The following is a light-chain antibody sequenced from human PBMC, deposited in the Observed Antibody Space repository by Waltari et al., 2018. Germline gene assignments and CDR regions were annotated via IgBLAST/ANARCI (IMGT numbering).Light chain of an antibody. V-gene: IGLV3-1*01. CDR1: KLGDKD. J-gene: IGLJ2*01. Sequence: SYELTQAPSVSVSPGQTASITCSGDKLGDKDLNWYQHNPGQSPVLVIYQNSKRRSGIPERFSGSISRKTATLTISAAQAMDEADYYCQAWDSGTVVFGGGTKLTVL. CDR2: QNS. CDR3: QAWDSGTVV.